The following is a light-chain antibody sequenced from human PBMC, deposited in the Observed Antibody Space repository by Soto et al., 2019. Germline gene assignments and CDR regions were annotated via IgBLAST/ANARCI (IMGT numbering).Light chain of an antibody. V-gene: IGKV3-20*01. Sequence: ELVMTQSPDTLSVSPEDRDLPSCRASQTVRNNYLAWYQQKPGQAPRLLIYDASSRATGIPDRFSGGGSGTDFTLTISRLEPEDFAVYYCQQFSSYPLTFGGGTKV. CDR2: DAS. J-gene: IGKJ4*01. CDR3: QQFSSYPLT. CDR1: QTVRNNY.